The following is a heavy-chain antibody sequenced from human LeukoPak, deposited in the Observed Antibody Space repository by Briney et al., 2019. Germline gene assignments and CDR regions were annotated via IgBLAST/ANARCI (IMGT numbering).Heavy chain of an antibody. Sequence: GGSLILSCAASGFTFSSYSMNWVRQAPGKGLEWVSSISSSSSYIYYADSVKGRFTISRDNAKNSLYLQMNSLRAEDTAVYYCARLSFVVVTAPLDYWGQGTLVTVSS. D-gene: IGHD2-21*02. CDR1: GFTFSSYS. J-gene: IGHJ4*02. CDR3: ARLSFVVVTAPLDY. V-gene: IGHV3-21*01. CDR2: ISSSSSYI.